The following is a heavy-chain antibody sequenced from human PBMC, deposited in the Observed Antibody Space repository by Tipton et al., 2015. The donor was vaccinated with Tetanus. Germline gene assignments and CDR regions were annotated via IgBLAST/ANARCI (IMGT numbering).Heavy chain of an antibody. CDR1: GFTFDNYA. CDR3: VRDGGSSGWLAY. Sequence: SLRLSCAASGFTFDNYALHWVRQAPGKGLQWLAVIWYDGSNQYYEESMKGRFTISRDNAKNTLYLQMNSLRVEDTAVYYCVRDGGSSGWLAYWGQGTLVTVSS. V-gene: IGHV3-33*01. CDR2: IWYDGSNQ. D-gene: IGHD6-19*01. J-gene: IGHJ4*02.